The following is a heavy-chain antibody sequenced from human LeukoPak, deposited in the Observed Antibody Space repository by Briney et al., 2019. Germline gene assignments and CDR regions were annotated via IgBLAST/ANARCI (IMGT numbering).Heavy chain of an antibody. J-gene: IGHJ4*02. D-gene: IGHD3-16*01. CDR3: ASWGAGGNS. CDR2: INPDGSGK. V-gene: IGHV3-7*01. CDR1: GFTLSTYW. Sequence: GGSLRLSCEASGFTLSTYWMNWVRHVPGKGLDWAANINPDGSGKRYVDSVKGRFTIARDNADNSLSLQMNSLRAEDTAVYYCASWGAGGNSWGQGTLVTVSS.